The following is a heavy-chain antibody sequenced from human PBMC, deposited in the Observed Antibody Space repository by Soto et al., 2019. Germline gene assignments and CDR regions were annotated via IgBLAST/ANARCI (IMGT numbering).Heavy chain of an antibody. Sequence: GASVKVSCKASGYTFTGYAIHWVRQAPGQRLEWMGWINGGNGDTKYSQNFQGRVTITRETSASTAYMELTSLGSEDTAVYHCARGYCSSTSCRYYFDYWGQGTPVTVSS. CDR3: ARGYCSSTSCRYYFDY. J-gene: IGHJ4*02. D-gene: IGHD2-2*01. CDR1: GYTFTGYA. CDR2: INGGNGDT. V-gene: IGHV1-3*01.